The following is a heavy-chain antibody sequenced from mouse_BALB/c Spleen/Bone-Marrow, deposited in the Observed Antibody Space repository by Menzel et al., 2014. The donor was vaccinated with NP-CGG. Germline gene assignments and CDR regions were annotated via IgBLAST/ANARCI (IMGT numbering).Heavy chain of an antibody. V-gene: IGHV14-3*02. CDR3: ARWGITTGFAY. CDR2: IDPANGNT. CDR1: GFNIKDTY. D-gene: IGHD2-4*01. J-gene: IGHJ3*01. Sequence: EVQLQQSGAELVKPGASVKLSCTASGFNIKDTYMHWVKQRPEQGLEWIGRIDPANGNTKYDPKFQGKATITADTSSNTAYLQLSSLTSEDTAVYDCARWGITTGFAYWGQGTLVTVSA.